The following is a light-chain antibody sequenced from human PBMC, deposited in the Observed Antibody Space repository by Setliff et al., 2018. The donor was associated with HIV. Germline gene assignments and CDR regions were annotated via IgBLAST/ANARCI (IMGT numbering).Light chain of an antibody. CDR2: EVI. Sequence: QSALTQPASVSGSPGQSITISCTGTSSDIGVSKYVSWYQQHPGRAPKLMIFEVINRASGVSDRFSGSKSGNTASLTISGLQAEDEADYYCSSYKTGNTLVFGGGTKVTVL. CDR1: SSDIGVSKY. J-gene: IGLJ3*02. CDR3: SSYKTGNTLV. V-gene: IGLV2-14*01.